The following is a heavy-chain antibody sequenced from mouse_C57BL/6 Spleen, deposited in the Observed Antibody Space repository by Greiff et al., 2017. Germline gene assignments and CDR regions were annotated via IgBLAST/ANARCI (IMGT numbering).Heavy chain of an antibody. CDR1: GFSFNTYA. CDR2: IRSKSNNYAT. D-gene: IGHD1-1*01. J-gene: IGHJ2*01. Sequence: EVQLVESGGGLVQPKGSLKLSCAASGFSFNTYAMNWVRQAPGKGLEWVAGIRSKSNNYATYYADSVKDRFTISRDDSESMLYLQMNNLKTEDTAMYYCVRHRNYYGGSRFDYWGQGTTLTVSS. V-gene: IGHV10-1*01. CDR3: VRHRNYYGGSRFDY.